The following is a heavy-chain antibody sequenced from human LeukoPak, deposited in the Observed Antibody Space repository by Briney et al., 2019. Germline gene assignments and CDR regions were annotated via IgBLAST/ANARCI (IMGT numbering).Heavy chain of an antibody. Sequence: GESLKISFKGSGYRFTSYWIGWVRQMPGKGLGWMGIIYPGDSDTRYSPSFQGQVTISADRSISTAYLQWSSLKASDTAMYYCARHRTMVRGVMDYYYYMDVWGKGTTVTVSS. CDR1: GYRFTSYW. CDR3: ARHRTMVRGVMDYYYYMDV. D-gene: IGHD3-10*01. V-gene: IGHV5-51*01. CDR2: IYPGDSDT. J-gene: IGHJ6*03.